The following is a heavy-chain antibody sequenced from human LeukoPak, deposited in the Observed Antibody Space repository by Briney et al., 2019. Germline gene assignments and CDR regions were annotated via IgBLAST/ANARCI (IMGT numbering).Heavy chain of an antibody. V-gene: IGHV4-59*08. D-gene: IGHD5-12*01. J-gene: IGHJ5*02. Sequence: PSETLSLTCTLSGGSVSPYYCSWIRLPPGKGLEWVGDVFYSGRANYNPSLESRVTLSVDTSNNQFSLKLNSVTAADTAVYYCARRPPGYSGYDHWGQGTLVTVSS. CDR2: VFYSGRA. CDR1: GGSVSPYY. CDR3: ARRPPGYSGYDH.